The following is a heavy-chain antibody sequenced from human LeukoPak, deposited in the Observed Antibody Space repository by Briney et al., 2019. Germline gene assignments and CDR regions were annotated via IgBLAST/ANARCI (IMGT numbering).Heavy chain of an antibody. J-gene: IGHJ4*02. CDR3: AKVAEIIAVAGHIDY. CDR1: GFTFSSYA. Sequence: PGGSLRLSCAASGFTFSSYAMSWVRQAPGKGLEWVSAISGSGGRRYYADSVKGRFTISRDNSKNTLYLQMNSLRAEDTAVYYCAKVAEIIAVAGHIDYWGQGTLVTVSS. D-gene: IGHD6-19*01. CDR2: ISGSGGRR. V-gene: IGHV3-23*01.